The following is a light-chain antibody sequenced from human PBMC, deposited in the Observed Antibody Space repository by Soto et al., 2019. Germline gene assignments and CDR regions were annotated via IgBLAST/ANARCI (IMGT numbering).Light chain of an antibody. V-gene: IGKV1-39*01. J-gene: IGKJ1*01. CDR3: QQTLSVPRT. Sequence: DMQIAQSPPSPSPSGGMIVTISSGTSQNIRTSLTWYQQKPGKAPTVLIYAASTLQRGVPSRFSGSTTATDFTLTITGMQPEDSANYYCQQTLSVPRTFGLGTKVDIK. CDR1: QNIRTS. CDR2: AAS.